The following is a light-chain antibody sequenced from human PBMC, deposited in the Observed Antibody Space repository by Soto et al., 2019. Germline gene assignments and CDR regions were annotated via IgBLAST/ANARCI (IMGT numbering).Light chain of an antibody. J-gene: IGLJ3*02. CDR2: DDS. CDR1: NIGSKS. Sequence: SYVLTQPPSVSVAPRQTARFTCGGNNIGSKSVHWYQHRPGQAPVLVVYDDSDRPSGIPERFSGSNSGSTATLTISRVEAGDGADYYCQVWDSSSDHWLFGGGTKLTVL. V-gene: IGLV3-21*02. CDR3: QVWDSSSDHWL.